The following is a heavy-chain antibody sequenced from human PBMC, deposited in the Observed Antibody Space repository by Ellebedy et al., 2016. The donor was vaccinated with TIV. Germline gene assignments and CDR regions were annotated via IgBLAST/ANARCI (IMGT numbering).Heavy chain of an antibody. CDR1: GFTFSSYG. CDR3: AREPMVRGVIRRGYAMDV. CDR2: IWYDGSNK. V-gene: IGHV3-33*01. J-gene: IGHJ6*02. Sequence: GGSLRLXXAASGFTFSSYGMHWVRQAPGKGLEWVAVIWYDGSNKYYADSVKGRFTISRDNSKNTLYLQVNSLRAEDTAVYYCAREPMVRGVIRRGYAMDVWGQGTTVTVSS. D-gene: IGHD3-10*01.